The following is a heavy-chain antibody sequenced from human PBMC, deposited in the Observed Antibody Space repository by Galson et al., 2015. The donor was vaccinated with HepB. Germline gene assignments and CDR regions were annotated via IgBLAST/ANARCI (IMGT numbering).Heavy chain of an antibody. J-gene: IGHJ4*02. CDR3: ARVRGGNYHDY. D-gene: IGHD1-26*01. Sequence: SLRLSCAASGFTFSTYSLNWVRQAPGKGLEWVSFISSRGGYIYYADSVKGRFTISRDNAKNALYLQMNSLRVEDMAVYYCARVRGGNYHDYWGQGTLVTVSS. CDR2: ISSRGGYI. V-gene: IGHV3-21*01. CDR1: GFTFSTYS.